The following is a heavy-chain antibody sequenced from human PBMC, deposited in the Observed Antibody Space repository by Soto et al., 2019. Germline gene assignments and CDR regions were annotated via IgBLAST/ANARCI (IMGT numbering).Heavy chain of an antibody. CDR3: ARLPGDHSAFFSYGMDA. V-gene: IGHV3-74*01. D-gene: IGHD2-21*01. CDR2: INSDGTIS. J-gene: IGHJ6*02. Sequence: GGSLRLSCAASGFTFDTYLMNWVRQAPGKGPEWLSGINSDGTISSYANSVKGRFTISRDNARNTLSLQMNSLRADDTAVYYCARLPGDHSAFFSYGMDAWGQGTTVTVSS. CDR1: GFTFDTYL.